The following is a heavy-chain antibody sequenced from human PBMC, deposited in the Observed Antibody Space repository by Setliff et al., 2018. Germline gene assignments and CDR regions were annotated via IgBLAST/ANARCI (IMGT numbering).Heavy chain of an antibody. CDR1: GYTFTDYY. D-gene: IGHD3-22*01. V-gene: IGHV1-69-2*01. CDR3: ARVLMVRISPMIVGY. CDR2: VDPEDGET. J-gene: IGHJ4*02. Sequence: GASVKVSCKASGYTFTDYYMHWVQQAPGKGLEWMGRVDPEDGETIYAEKFQGRVTITADTSTDTAYMELSRLRSDDTAVYYCARVLMVRISPMIVGYLGQGTLVTVSS.